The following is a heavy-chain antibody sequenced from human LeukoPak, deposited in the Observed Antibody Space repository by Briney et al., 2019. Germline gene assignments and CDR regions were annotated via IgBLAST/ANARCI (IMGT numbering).Heavy chain of an antibody. D-gene: IGHD6-19*01. Sequence: SVKVSCKASGGTFSSYAISWVRQAPGQGLEWMGRIIPILGIANYAQKFQGRVTITADKSTSTAYMELSRLRSDDTAVYYCARGFSRTGYSSGWYGYWGQGTLVTVSS. V-gene: IGHV1-69*04. J-gene: IGHJ4*02. CDR3: ARGFSRTGYSSGWYGY. CDR1: GGTFSSYA. CDR2: IIPILGIA.